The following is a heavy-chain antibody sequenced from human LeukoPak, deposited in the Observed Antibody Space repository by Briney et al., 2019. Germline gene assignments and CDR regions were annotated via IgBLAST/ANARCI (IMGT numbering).Heavy chain of an antibody. Sequence: SLRLSCAASGFTFDDYAMHWVRQAPGKGLEWVSGISWNSGSIGYADSVKGRFTISRDNAKNSLYLQMNSLIAEATAVYYCARQGGGYSSSWYVEHYYYMDVWGKGTTVTVSS. CDR2: ISWNSGSI. J-gene: IGHJ6*03. CDR3: ARQGGGYSSSWYVEHYYYMDV. D-gene: IGHD6-13*01. CDR1: GFTFDDYA. V-gene: IGHV3-9*01.